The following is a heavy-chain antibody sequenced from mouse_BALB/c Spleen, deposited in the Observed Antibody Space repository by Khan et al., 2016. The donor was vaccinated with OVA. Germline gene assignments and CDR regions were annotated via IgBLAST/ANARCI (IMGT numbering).Heavy chain of an antibody. V-gene: IGHV1-7*01. CDR3: TRDRIDY. J-gene: IGHJ2*01. CDR1: GYTFTTYW. Sequence: VQLQESGAELAKPGASVKMSCKASGYTFTTYWMHWVKQRLGQGLEWIGYINPTSGYTDYNEKFKDRATLSADKSSSTAYMQRSSLTSEDAAVYYCTRDRIDYWGQGTTLTVSS. CDR2: INPTSGYT.